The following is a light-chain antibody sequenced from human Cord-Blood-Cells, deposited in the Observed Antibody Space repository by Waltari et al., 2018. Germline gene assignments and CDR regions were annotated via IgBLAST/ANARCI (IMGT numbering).Light chain of an antibody. CDR2: LGS. V-gene: IGKV2-28*01. CDR3: MQALQTPYT. Sequence: DIVMTQSPLSLPVPPGAPASISCRPSQSLLHSNGYNYLDWYLQKPGQSPQLLVYLGSNRASGVPDRFSGSGSGTDFTLKISRVEAEDVGVYYCMQALQTPYTFGQGTKLEIK. CDR1: QSLLHSNGYNY. J-gene: IGKJ2*01.